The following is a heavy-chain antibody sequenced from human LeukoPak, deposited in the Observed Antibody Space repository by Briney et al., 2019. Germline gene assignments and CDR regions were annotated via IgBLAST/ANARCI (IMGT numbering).Heavy chain of an antibody. D-gene: IGHD1-14*01. CDR2: INHSGST. V-gene: IGHV4-34*01. J-gene: IGHJ5*02. CDR3: ARHMARRRWFDP. Sequence: SETLSLTCAVYGGSFNGYYWSWIRQPPGKGLEWIGEINHSGSTNYNPSLKSRVTISVDTSKNQFSLKLSSVTAADTAVYYCARHMARRRWFDPWGQGTLVTASS. CDR1: GGSFNGYY.